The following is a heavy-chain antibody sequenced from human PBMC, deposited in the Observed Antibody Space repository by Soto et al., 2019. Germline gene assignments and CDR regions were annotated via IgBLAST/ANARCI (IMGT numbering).Heavy chain of an antibody. V-gene: IGHV4-30-4*01. Sequence: QVQLQESGPGLVKPSQTLSLTCTVSGGSISSGDYYWSWIRQPPGKGLEWIGYIYYSGSTYYNPSLKSRVTISVDTSKNQLSLKLSSVTAADTAVYYCARYPEQYCSGGSCYSGTDYWGQGTLVTVSS. CDR1: GGSISSGDYY. CDR2: IYYSGST. CDR3: ARYPEQYCSGGSCYSGTDY. D-gene: IGHD2-15*01. J-gene: IGHJ4*02.